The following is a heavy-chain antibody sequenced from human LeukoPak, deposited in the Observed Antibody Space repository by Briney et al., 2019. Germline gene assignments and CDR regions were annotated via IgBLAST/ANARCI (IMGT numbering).Heavy chain of an antibody. Sequence: GGSLRLSCAASGFTFSIYWMSWVRQAPGKGLEWVANIKQDGSEKYYVDSVKGRFTISRDNAKNSLYLQMNSLRAEDTAVYYCARDPGYSSSWYYFDYWGQGTLVTVSS. CDR3: ARDPGYSSSWYYFDY. CDR2: IKQDGSEK. D-gene: IGHD6-13*01. CDR1: GFTFSIYW. J-gene: IGHJ4*02. V-gene: IGHV3-7*01.